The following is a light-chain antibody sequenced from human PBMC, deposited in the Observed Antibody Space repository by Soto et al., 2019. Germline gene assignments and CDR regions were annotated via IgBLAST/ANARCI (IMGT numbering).Light chain of an antibody. J-gene: IGKJ1*01. Sequence: DIQMTPSPSSLSASIGDRVSFTCQASQDISKFLNWYQHKPGQAPSLLIYDASKSHFGVPSRFSGSGSGTDFTLTISSLQPEDSATYYCQQLNTYPPWTFGQGTKVDIK. CDR1: QDISKF. V-gene: IGKV1-33*01. CDR2: DAS. CDR3: QQLNTYPPWT.